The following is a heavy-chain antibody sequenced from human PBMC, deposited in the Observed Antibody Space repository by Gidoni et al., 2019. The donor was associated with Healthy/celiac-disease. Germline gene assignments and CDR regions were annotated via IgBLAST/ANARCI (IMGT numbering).Heavy chain of an antibody. CDR3: ARHLHPSMSEQLVGGAFDI. Sequence: QVQLVQSGAEVKKPGSSVKVSCKASGGTFSSSAISWVRQAPGQGLEWMGGIIPICGTANHAQKFQGRVTITADESTSTAYMELSSLRSEDTAVYYCARHLHPSMSEQLVGGAFDIWGQGTMVTVSS. V-gene: IGHV1-69*01. J-gene: IGHJ3*02. D-gene: IGHD6-13*01. CDR1: GGTFSSSA. CDR2: IIPICGTA.